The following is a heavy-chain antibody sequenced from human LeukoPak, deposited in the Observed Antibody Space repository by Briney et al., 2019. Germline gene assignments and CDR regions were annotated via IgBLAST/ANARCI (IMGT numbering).Heavy chain of an antibody. Sequence: APVKVSCKASGGTFSGYALSWVRQAPGQGPEWMGGFIPIFGRVSYAQKLQGRVTITTDESTSTAYMELSSLRSEDTAVYFCARGVFGADDVFDIWGQGTMVTVSS. J-gene: IGHJ3*02. CDR3: ARGVFGADDVFDI. CDR1: GGTFSGYA. V-gene: IGHV1-69*05. CDR2: FIPIFGRV. D-gene: IGHD3-16*01.